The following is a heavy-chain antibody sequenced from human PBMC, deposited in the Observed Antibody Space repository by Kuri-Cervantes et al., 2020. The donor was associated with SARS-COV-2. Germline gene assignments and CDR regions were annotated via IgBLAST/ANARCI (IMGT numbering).Heavy chain of an antibody. Sequence: GGSLRLSCSASGFTFSSYAMHWVRQAPGKGLEYVSAISGSGGSTYYADSVKGRFTISRDNSKNTLYLQMNSLRAEDTAVYYYAKSRWQQLSWLDYWGQGTLVTVSS. J-gene: IGHJ4*02. CDR2: ISGSGGST. CDR3: AKSRWQQLSWLDY. D-gene: IGHD6-13*01. V-gene: IGHV3-64*04. CDR1: GFTFSSYA.